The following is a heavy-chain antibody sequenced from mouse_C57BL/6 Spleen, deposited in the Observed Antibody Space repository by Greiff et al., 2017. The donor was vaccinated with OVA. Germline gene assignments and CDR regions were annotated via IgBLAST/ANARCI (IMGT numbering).Heavy chain of an antibody. CDR3: ARCTTVPWYFDV. D-gene: IGHD1-1*01. Sequence: VQLQQSGPELVKPGASVKISCKASGYAFSSSWMNWVKQRPGKGLEWIGRIYPGDGDTNYNGKFKGKATLTADKSSSTAYMQLSSLTSEDSAVYFCARCTTVPWYFDVWGTGTTVTVSS. J-gene: IGHJ1*03. V-gene: IGHV1-82*01. CDR2: IYPGDGDT. CDR1: GYAFSSSW.